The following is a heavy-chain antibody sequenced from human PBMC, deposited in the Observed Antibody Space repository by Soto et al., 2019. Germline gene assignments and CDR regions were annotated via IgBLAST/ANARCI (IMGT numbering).Heavy chain of an antibody. Sequence: EVQLVESGGGLVKPGGSLRLSCSFTFNSYSLNWVRQAPGKGLEWVSSISSGSAYIKYADSVKGRFTISRDKANNFLYLQMSSLRVDDTALYYCTRDQGGSYDSWFDPWGQGTLVTVSS. CDR2: ISSGSAYI. V-gene: IGHV3-21*06. D-gene: IGHD1-26*01. CDR1: TFNSYS. CDR3: TRDQGGSYDSWFDP. J-gene: IGHJ5*02.